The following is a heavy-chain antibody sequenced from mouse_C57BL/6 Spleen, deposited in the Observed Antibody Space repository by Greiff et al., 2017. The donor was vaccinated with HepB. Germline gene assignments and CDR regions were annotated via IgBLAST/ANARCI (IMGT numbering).Heavy chain of an antibody. Sequence: DVHLVESGGDLVKPGGSLKLSCAASGFTFSSYGMSWVRQTPDKRLEWVATISSGGSYTYYPDSVKGRFTISRDNAKNTLYLQMSSLKSEDTAMYYCARQLGGAWFAYWGQGTLVTVSA. CDR3: ARQLGGAWFAY. CDR2: ISSGGSYT. CDR1: GFTFSSYG. V-gene: IGHV5-6*01. D-gene: IGHD4-1*01. J-gene: IGHJ3*01.